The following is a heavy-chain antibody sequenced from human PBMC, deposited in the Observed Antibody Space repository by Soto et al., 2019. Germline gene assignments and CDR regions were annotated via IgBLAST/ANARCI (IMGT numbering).Heavy chain of an antibody. CDR3: AKDSSGYYDIFDY. CDR1: GFTFSSYA. Sequence: GGSLRLSCAASGFTFSSYAMSWVRQAPGKGLEWVSGITGSGGTTYYADSVKGRFTISRDNSKNTLYLQMNSLRAEDTAVYYCAKDSSGYYDIFDYWGQGTLVTVSS. J-gene: IGHJ4*02. V-gene: IGHV3-23*01. CDR2: ITGSGGTT. D-gene: IGHD3-22*01.